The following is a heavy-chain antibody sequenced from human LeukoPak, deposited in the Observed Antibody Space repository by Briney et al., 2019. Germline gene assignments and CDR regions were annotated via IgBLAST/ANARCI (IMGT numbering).Heavy chain of an antibody. V-gene: IGHV3-74*01. Sequence: QAGGSLRLSCAASGFTFSNSWMHWVRQVPGKGLVWVSRISSDGSSSIYADSVKGRSTISRDNAKNTLYLQMNSLRAEDTAVYYCARMATAFDYWGQGTLVAVSS. D-gene: IGHD1-1*01. CDR3: ARMATAFDY. CDR2: ISSDGSSS. J-gene: IGHJ4*02. CDR1: GFTFSNSW.